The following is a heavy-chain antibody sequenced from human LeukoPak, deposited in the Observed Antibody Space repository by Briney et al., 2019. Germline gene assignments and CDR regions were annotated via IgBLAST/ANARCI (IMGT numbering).Heavy chain of an antibody. J-gene: IGHJ4*02. CDR3: ASSLSDWLVDY. V-gene: IGHV3-30-3*01. CDR2: ISYDGSNK. CDR1: GFTFSSYA. Sequence: PGRSLRLSCAASGFTFSSYAMHWVCQAPGKGLEWVAVISYDGSNKYYADSVKGRFTISRDNSKNTLYLQMNSLRAEDTAVYYCASSLSDWLVDYWGQGTLVTVSS. D-gene: IGHD3-9*01.